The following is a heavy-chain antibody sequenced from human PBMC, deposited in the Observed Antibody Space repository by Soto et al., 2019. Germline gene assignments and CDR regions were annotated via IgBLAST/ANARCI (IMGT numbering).Heavy chain of an antibody. Sequence: ASVKVSCKVSGYTLTELSMHWVRQAPGKGLEWMGGFDPEDGETIYAQKFQGRVTMTGDTSTDTAYMELSSLRSEDTAVYYCATPPVGLMVYALHLWGQGTLVTVSS. D-gene: IGHD2-8*01. V-gene: IGHV1-24*01. J-gene: IGHJ5*02. CDR2: FDPEDGET. CDR3: ATPPVGLMVYALHL. CDR1: GYTLTELS.